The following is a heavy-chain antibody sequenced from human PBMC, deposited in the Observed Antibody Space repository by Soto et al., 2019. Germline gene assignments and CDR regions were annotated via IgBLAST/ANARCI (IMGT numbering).Heavy chain of an antibody. CDR3: ARGEVNRIEVMDV. CDR1: GYTFVDHY. J-gene: IGHJ6*02. D-gene: IGHD3-16*02. Sequence: ASVKVSCKTSGYTFVDHYLYWVRQAPGQGLEWMGWINPRNGDKKCAQKFQGRVTMIRDTIITTTYMDLSALTSDDTAVYYCARGEVNRIEVMDVWGPGTTVTVSS. V-gene: IGHV1-2*02. CDR2: INPRNGDK.